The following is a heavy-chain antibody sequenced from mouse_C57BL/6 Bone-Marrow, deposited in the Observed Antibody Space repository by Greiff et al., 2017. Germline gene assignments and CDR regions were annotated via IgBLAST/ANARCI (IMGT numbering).Heavy chain of an antibody. CDR3: ARWLYYYAMDY. D-gene: IGHD2-2*01. J-gene: IGHJ4*01. CDR2: IHPNSGST. Sequence: VQLQQPGAELVEPGASVKLSCKASGYTFTSYWMHWVKQRPGQGLEWIGMIHPNSGSTNYNEKFKSKATLTVDKSSSTAYMQLSSLTSEDSAVYYCARWLYYYAMDYWGQGTSVTVSS. CDR1: GYTFTSYW. V-gene: IGHV1-64*01.